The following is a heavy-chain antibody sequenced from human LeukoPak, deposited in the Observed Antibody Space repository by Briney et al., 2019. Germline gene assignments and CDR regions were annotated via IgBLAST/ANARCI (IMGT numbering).Heavy chain of an antibody. CDR1: GLTVSDHY. Sequence: GGSLRLSCTASGLTVSDHYMNWVRQAPGKGLEWVSVFYSGGSTYYADSVKGRFTISRDNAKNSLYLQMNSLRAEDTAVYYCARPEGRGGYYFDYWGQGTLVTVSS. D-gene: IGHD3-16*01. J-gene: IGHJ4*02. CDR3: ARPEGRGGYYFDY. CDR2: FYSGGST. V-gene: IGHV3-66*01.